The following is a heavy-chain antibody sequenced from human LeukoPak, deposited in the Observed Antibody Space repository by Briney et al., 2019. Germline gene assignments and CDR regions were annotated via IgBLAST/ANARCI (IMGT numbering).Heavy chain of an antibody. Sequence: GGSLRLSCAASGFTFSSYWMSWVRQAPGKGLEWVANIKKDGSEKYYVDSVKGRFTISRDNAKNSLYLQMNSLRAEDTAVYYCARFVVVVAASWFDPWGQGTLVTVSS. J-gene: IGHJ5*02. CDR1: GFTFSSYW. V-gene: IGHV3-7*01. CDR3: ARFVVVVAASWFDP. D-gene: IGHD2-15*01. CDR2: IKKDGSEK.